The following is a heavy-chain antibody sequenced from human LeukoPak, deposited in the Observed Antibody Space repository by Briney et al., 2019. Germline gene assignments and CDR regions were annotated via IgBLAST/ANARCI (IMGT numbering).Heavy chain of an antibody. CDR2: IYYGGNI. CDR3: ARDFLDYYGSGSYYYYYYGMDV. Sequence: SETLSLTCSVSGASINSRDYNWAWIRQPPGKGLEWIATIYYGGNIDYNPSLKSRVTMSVDTSKNQFSLKLSSVTAADTAVYYCARDFLDYYGSGSYYYYYYGMDVWGQGTTVTVSS. J-gene: IGHJ6*02. V-gene: IGHV4-39*07. D-gene: IGHD3-10*01. CDR1: GASINSRDYN.